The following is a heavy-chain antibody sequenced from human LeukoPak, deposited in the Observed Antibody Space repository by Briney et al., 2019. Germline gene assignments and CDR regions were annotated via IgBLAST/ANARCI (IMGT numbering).Heavy chain of an antibody. Sequence: SETLSLTCTVSGGSISSSRDYWAWIRQPPGKGLEWIANIYYSGSTYYSPSLKSRVTISVDTSKNQFSLKLSSVTAADTAVYYCARRIEVAAAGNWFDPWGQGTLVTVSS. CDR3: ARRIEVAAAGNWFDP. CDR1: GGSISSSRDY. J-gene: IGHJ5*02. D-gene: IGHD6-13*01. CDR2: IYYSGST. V-gene: IGHV4-39*07.